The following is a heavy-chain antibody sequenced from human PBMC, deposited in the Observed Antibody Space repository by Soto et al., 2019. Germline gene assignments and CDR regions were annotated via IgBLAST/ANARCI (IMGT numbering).Heavy chain of an antibody. CDR1: GGSISSSSYY. Sequence: SETLSLTCTVSGGSISSSSYYWGWIRQPPGKGLEWIGSIYYSGSTYYNPSLKSRVTISVDTSKNQFSLKLRSVTAADTAAYYCARGGDILTGYLIVDYWGQGTLVTVSS. D-gene: IGHD3-9*01. V-gene: IGHV4-39*07. CDR2: IYYSGST. CDR3: ARGGDILTGYLIVDY. J-gene: IGHJ4*02.